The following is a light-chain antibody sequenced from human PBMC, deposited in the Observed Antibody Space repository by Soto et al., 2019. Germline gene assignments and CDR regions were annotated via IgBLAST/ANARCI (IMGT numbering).Light chain of an antibody. CDR2: DVS. CDR1: SSDVGGYKY. V-gene: IGLV2-14*01. Sequence: QSVLTQPASVSGSPGQSITISCTGTSSDVGGYKYVSWYQQHPGKAPKLMIYDVSNRPSGVFDRFSGSKSCNTASLTISGLQAEDESDHYCSSYTSSTTYVFGTGTKATVL. J-gene: IGLJ1*01. CDR3: SSYTSSTTYV.